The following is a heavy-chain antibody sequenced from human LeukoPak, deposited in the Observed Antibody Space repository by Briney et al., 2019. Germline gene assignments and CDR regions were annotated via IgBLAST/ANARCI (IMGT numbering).Heavy chain of an antibody. CDR2: IKHDGSET. CDR1: GFTFSDYW. D-gene: IGHD1-26*01. J-gene: IGHJ4*02. V-gene: IGHV3-7*03. Sequence: GGSLRLSCAASGFTFSDYWMLWVRQAPGNRPEWVAIIKHDGSETHYVDSVKGRFTISRDNAETALYLHMNSLRVDDTAVYYCVRGPGWAGDWWGQGTLVTVSP. CDR3: VRGPGWAGDW.